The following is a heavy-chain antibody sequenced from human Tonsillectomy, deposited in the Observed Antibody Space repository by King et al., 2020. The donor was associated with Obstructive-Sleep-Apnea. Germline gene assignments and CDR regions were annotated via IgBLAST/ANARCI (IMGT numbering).Heavy chain of an antibody. CDR3: AREGYCSGGSCPAYYYYGMDV. V-gene: IGHV7-4-1*02. CDR1: GYTFTSYA. D-gene: IGHD2-15*01. J-gene: IGHJ6*02. Sequence: QLVQSGSELKKPGASVKVSCKASGYTFTSYAMNWVRQAPGQGLEWMGWINTNTGNPTYAQGFTGRFFFSLDTSVSTAYLQISSLKAEDTAVYYCAREGYCSGGSCPAYYYYGMDVWGQGTTVTVSS. CDR2: INTNTGNP.